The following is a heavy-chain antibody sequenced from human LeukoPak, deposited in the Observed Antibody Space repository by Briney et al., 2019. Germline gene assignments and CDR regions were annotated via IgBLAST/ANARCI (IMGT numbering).Heavy chain of an antibody. CDR3: ATGYGSGTLRDRYYYMDV. D-gene: IGHD3-10*01. V-gene: IGHV4-59*01. CDR1: DDSITMYY. J-gene: IGHJ6*03. Sequence: SETLSLTCTVSDDSITMYYWTWIRQPPGKGLEWIGYVDHTGSTNFNPSLNGRVSISRDTSKNQFSLRLSSVTAADTAVYYCATGYGSGTLRDRYYYMDVWGKGTTVTVSS. CDR2: VDHTGST.